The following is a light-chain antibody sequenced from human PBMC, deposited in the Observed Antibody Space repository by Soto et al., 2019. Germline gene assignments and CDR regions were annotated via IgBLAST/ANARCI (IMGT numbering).Light chain of an antibody. Sequence: QSALTQPASVSGSPGQSITISCTGTSSDVGAYNYVSWYQQHPGKAPKLLIFEASSRPSGVSNRFSGSKSGSTASLTISGLQAEDEADYYCSSYADSDTLYVFGNGTKVTVL. CDR3: SSYADSDTLYV. J-gene: IGLJ1*01. CDR1: SSDVGAYNY. V-gene: IGLV2-14*01. CDR2: EAS.